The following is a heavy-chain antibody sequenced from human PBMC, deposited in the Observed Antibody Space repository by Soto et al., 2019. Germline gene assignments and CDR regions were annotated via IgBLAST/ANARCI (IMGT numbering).Heavy chain of an antibody. Sequence: GASVKVSCKASGGTFSSYTISWVRQAPGQGLEWMGRIIPILGIANYAQKFQGRVTITADKSTSTAYMELSSLRSEDTAVYYCARDLYGDDPGWWFDPWGQGTLVTVSS. CDR1: GGTFSSYT. D-gene: IGHD4-17*01. J-gene: IGHJ5*02. CDR3: ARDLYGDDPGWWFDP. V-gene: IGHV1-69*04. CDR2: IIPILGIA.